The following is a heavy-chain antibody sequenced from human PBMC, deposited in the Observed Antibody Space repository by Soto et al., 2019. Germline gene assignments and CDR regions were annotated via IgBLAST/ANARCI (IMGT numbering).Heavy chain of an antibody. J-gene: IGHJ4*02. CDR2: ISSSGSTI. D-gene: IGHD3-3*01. CDR3: ARAPLRFLEWLLDY. V-gene: IGHV3-48*03. Sequence: GGSLRLSCAASGFTFSSYEMNWVRQAPGKGLEWVSYISSSGSTIYYADSVKGRFTISRDNAKNSLYLQMNSLRAEDTAVYYCARAPLRFLEWLLDYWGQGTLVTVSS. CDR1: GFTFSSYE.